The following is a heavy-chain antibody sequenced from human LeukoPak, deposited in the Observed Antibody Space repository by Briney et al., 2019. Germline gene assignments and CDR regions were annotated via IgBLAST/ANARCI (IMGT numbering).Heavy chain of an antibody. J-gene: IGHJ6*03. CDR2: INPSGGST. CDR1: GGTFSSYA. D-gene: IGHD4-23*01. Sequence: ASVKVSCKASGGTFSSYAISWVRQAPGQGLEWMGIINPSGGSTNYAQKFQGRVTMTRDTSTSTVYMELSSLRSEDTAVYYCARDQVVTYYYYYMDVWGKGTTVTVSS. V-gene: IGHV1-46*01. CDR3: ARDQVVTYYYYYMDV.